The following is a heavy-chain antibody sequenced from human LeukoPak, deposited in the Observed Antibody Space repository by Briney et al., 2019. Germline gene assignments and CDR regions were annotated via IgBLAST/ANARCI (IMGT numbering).Heavy chain of an antibody. CDR2: INHSGST. CDR3: ARGRTAGN. D-gene: IGHD3-10*01. CDR1: GGSFSGYY. J-gene: IGHJ4*02. Sequence: SETLSLACAVYGGSFSGYYWSWIRQPPGKGLEWIGEINHSGSTNYNPSLKSRVTISVDTSKNQFSLKLSSVTAADTAVYYCARGRTAGNWGQGTLVTVSS. V-gene: IGHV4-34*01.